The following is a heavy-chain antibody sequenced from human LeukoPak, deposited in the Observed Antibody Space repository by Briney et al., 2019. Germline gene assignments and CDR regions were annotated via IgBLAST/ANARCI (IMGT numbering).Heavy chain of an antibody. J-gene: IGHJ4*02. CDR3: ARHEGYSFDY. D-gene: IGHD2-15*01. CDR2: ISRDGSYI. CDR1: GFTFSSYI. V-gene: IGHV3-21*01. Sequence: NAGGSLGLSCAASGFTFSSYIMNWVRQAPGKGLEWVSSISRDGSYIHYADSVKGRFTISRDNAKQSLYLQMSSLRAEDTAVYYCARHEGYSFDYWGQGALVTVSS.